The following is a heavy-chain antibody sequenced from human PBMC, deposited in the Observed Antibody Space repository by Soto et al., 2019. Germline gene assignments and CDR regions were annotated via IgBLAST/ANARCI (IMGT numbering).Heavy chain of an antibody. CDR1: GYTFTGYY. CDR2: INPNSGGT. J-gene: IGHJ6*02. V-gene: IGHV1-2*04. Sequence: ASVKVSCKASGYTFTGYYMHWVRQAPGQGLEWMGWINPNSGGTNYAQKFQGWVTMTRDTSISTAYMELSRLRSDDTAVYYCARGTVAGMAFYYYGMDVWGQGTTVTVSS. D-gene: IGHD6-19*01. CDR3: ARGTVAGMAFYYYGMDV.